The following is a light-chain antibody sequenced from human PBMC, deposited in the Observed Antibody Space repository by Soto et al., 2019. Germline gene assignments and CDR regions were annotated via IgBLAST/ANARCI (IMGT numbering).Light chain of an antibody. CDR1: SSDVGTYNY. V-gene: IGLV2-11*01. Sequence: QSALTQPRSVSGPPGQSVSIYCSGTSSDVGTYNYVSWYQQHPGKAPKLMIYDVSKRPSGVPDRFSGSKSGNTASLTISGLQAEDEADYYCCSYAGGYTHAVFGGGTKVTVL. CDR3: CSYAGGYTHAV. CDR2: DVS. J-gene: IGLJ2*01.